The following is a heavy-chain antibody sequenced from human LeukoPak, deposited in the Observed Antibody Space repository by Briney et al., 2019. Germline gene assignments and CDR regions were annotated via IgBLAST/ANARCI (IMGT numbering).Heavy chain of an antibody. V-gene: IGHV3-23*01. D-gene: IGHD3-10*01. CDR2: ISGSGGST. Sequence: GGSLRLSCAAPGFTFSAFWMHWVRQAPGKGLEWVSAISGSGGSTYYADSVKGRFTISRDNSKNTLYLQMNSLRAEDTAVYYCAKDLSYGSGRPADYWGQGTLVTVSS. CDR1: GFTFSAFW. J-gene: IGHJ4*02. CDR3: AKDLSYGSGRPADY.